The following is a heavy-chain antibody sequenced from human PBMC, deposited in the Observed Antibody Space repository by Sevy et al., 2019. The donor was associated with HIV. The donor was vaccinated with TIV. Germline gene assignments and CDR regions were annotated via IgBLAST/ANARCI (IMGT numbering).Heavy chain of an antibody. CDR2: FDPEDGER. D-gene: IGHD3-22*01. V-gene: IGHV1-24*01. CDR1: GYTLTKLS. J-gene: IGHJ4*02. Sequence: ASVKVSCKVSGYTLTKLSMHWVRQAPGKGLEWMASFDPEDGERIYAQNFQGRVTMSEDTSTDTAYMDLSSLRSDDTAVYFCAATREYYYGNSGYFDYWGQGTLVTVSS. CDR3: AATREYYYGNSGYFDY.